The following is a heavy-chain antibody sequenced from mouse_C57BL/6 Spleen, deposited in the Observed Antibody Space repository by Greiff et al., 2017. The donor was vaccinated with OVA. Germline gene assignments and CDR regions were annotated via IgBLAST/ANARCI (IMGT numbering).Heavy chain of an antibody. CDR1: GFTFSSYG. CDR2: ISSGGSYT. CDR3: ARHILGLYYFDY. J-gene: IGHJ2*01. D-gene: IGHD4-1*01. Sequence: EVHLVESGGDLVKPGGSLKLSCAASGFTFSSYGMSWVRQTPDKRLEWVATISSGGSYTYYPDSVKGRFTISRDNAKNTLYLQMSSLKSEDTAMYYCARHILGLYYFDYWGQGTTLTVSS. V-gene: IGHV5-6*01.